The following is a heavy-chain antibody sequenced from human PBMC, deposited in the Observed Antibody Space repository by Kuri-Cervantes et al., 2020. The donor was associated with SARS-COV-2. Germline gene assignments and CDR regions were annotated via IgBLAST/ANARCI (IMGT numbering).Heavy chain of an antibody. J-gene: IGHJ4*02. CDR1: GFTFSSYS. D-gene: IGHD6-13*01. CDR3: ARVRGGGRAAAGLDY. V-gene: IGHV3-7*01. Sequence: GGSLRLSCAASGFTFSSYSMSWVRQAPGKGLEWVANIKQDGSEKCYVDSVKGRFTISRDNAKNSLYLQMNSLRAEDTAVYYCARVRGGGRAAAGLDYWGQGTLVTVSS. CDR2: IKQDGSEK.